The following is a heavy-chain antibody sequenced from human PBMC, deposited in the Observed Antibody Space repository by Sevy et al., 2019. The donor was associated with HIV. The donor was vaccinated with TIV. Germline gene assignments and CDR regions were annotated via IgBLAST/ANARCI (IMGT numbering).Heavy chain of an antibody. Sequence: ASMKVSCKASGYTFTSYGISWVRQAPGQGLEWMGWISAYNGNTNYAQKLQGRVTMTTDTSTSTAYMELRSLRSDDTAVYYCARDWGTIFGVVMYYGMDVWGQGTTVTVSS. J-gene: IGHJ6*02. V-gene: IGHV1-18*01. CDR1: GYTFTSYG. CDR2: ISAYNGNT. CDR3: ARDWGTIFGVVMYYGMDV. D-gene: IGHD3-3*01.